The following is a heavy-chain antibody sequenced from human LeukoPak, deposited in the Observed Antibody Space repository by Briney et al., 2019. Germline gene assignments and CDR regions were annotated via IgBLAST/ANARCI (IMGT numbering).Heavy chain of an antibody. CDR1: GFTVSSNS. CDR2: ISIGTSFI. V-gene: IGHV3-21*01. CDR3: ARSPTFRGWFDP. Sequence: GGSLRLSCTVSGFTVSSNSMSWVRQAPGKGLEWVAYISIGTSFIYYADSVKGRFTISRDNAKNSLYLQVNSLRAEDTAVYYCARSPTFRGWFDPWGQGTLVTVSS. D-gene: IGHD2/OR15-2a*01. J-gene: IGHJ5*02.